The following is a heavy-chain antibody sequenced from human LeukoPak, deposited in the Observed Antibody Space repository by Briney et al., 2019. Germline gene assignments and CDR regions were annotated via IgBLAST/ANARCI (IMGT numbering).Heavy chain of an antibody. Sequence: SVTVSCKASGGTFSSYAMSGVRQAPGQGVEGMGGINPIFGTANYAQKFQGRVTITAEKYTRTDYMEVSGLRDEGRAGYYCARVPDGYFTLDYWGQGTLVTVSS. CDR3: ARVPDGYFTLDY. CDR1: GGTFSSYA. D-gene: IGHD5-24*01. CDR2: INPIFGTA. V-gene: IGHV1-69*06. J-gene: IGHJ4*02.